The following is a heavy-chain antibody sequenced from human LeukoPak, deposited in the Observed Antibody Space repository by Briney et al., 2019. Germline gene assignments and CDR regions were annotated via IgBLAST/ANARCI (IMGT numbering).Heavy chain of an antibody. CDR1: GGSVSSGSYY. CDR2: IYYSGST. Sequence: SETLSLTCTVSGGSVSSGSYYWSWIRQPPGKGLEWIGYIYYSGSTNYNPSLESRVTISVDTSKNQFSLKLSSVTAADTAVYYCARAKGNSWYPYYFDYWGQGTLVTVSS. D-gene: IGHD6-13*01. J-gene: IGHJ4*02. CDR3: ARAKGNSWYPYYFDY. V-gene: IGHV4-61*01.